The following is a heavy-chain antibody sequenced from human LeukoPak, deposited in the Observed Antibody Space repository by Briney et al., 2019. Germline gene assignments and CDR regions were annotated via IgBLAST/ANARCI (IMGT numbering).Heavy chain of an antibody. V-gene: IGHV3-30*02. J-gene: IGHJ6*03. CDR1: GFTFSSYG. Sequence: GGSLRLSCAASGFTFSSYGMHWVRQAPGKGLEWVAFIRYDGSNKYYADSVKGRFTISRDNSKNTLYLQTNSLRAEDTAVYYCAKDHGPPRDYGDTGYYYYYYMDVWGKGTTVTISS. CDR3: AKDHGPPRDYGDTGYYYYYYMDV. D-gene: IGHD4-17*01. CDR2: IRYDGSNK.